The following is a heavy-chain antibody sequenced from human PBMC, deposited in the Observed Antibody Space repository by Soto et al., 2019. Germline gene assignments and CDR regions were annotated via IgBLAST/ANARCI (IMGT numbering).Heavy chain of an antibody. J-gene: IGHJ6*02. CDR3: ARERFQVISDGMDV. D-gene: IGHD2-21*01. V-gene: IGHV1-2*02. CDR1: GYTFTGYY. Sequence: ASVKVSCKASGYTFTGYYVHWVREAPGQGLEWMGWINPETGGTSYAQKFQGRVTLSRNTSINTAYLELSSLRFDDAAVYFCARERFQVISDGMDVWGQGTTVTVSS. CDR2: INPETGGT.